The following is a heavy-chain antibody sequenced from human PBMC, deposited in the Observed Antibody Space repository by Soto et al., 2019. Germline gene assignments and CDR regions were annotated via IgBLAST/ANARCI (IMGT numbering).Heavy chain of an antibody. V-gene: IGHV3-33*01. D-gene: IGHD3-3*01. J-gene: IGHJ4*02. CDR1: GFTFSSYG. Sequence: VGSLRLSCAASGFTFSSYGMHWVRQAPGKGLEWVAVIWYDGSNKYYADSVKGRFTISRDNSKNTLYLQMNSLRAEDTAVYYCARDRRFLEWLFDYWGQGTLVTVSS. CDR2: IWYDGSNK. CDR3: ARDRRFLEWLFDY.